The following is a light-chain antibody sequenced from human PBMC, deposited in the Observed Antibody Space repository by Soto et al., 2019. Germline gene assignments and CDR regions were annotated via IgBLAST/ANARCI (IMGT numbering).Light chain of an antibody. V-gene: IGKV1-39*01. CDR2: GAS. CDR3: QQSYSSPIT. J-gene: IGKJ5*01. Sequence: DIQMTQSPSSLSASVGDRVTITCRASQSIRSYLDWYQQQPGKAPKLLIYGASSLHSGVPSRFSGSGSGTDFTLTISSLEPEDFAIYHCQQSYSSPITFGQGTRLEIK. CDR1: QSIRSY.